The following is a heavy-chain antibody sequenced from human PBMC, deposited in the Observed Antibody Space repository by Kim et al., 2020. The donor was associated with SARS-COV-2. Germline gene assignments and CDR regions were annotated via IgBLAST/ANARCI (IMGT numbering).Heavy chain of an antibody. CDR3: TRDRDFWSGYYSGGDAFDI. CDR1: GFTFGDYA. V-gene: IGHV3-49*04. CDR2: IRSNAYGGTT. Sequence: GGSLRLSCTASGFTFGDYAMSWVRQAPGKGLEWVGFIRSNAYGGTTEYAASVKGSFTISRDDSKSIAYLQMNSLKTEDTAVYYCTRDRDFWSGYYSGGDAFDIWGQGTMVTVSS. J-gene: IGHJ3*02. D-gene: IGHD3-3*01.